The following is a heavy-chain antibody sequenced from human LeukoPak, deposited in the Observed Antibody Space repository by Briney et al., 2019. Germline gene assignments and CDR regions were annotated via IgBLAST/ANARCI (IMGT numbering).Heavy chain of an antibody. CDR2: ISAYNGNT. V-gene: IGHV1-18*01. CDR1: GYTFTSYG. CDR3: ARGKYCGGDCYSPDDY. J-gene: IGHJ4*02. D-gene: IGHD2-21*02. Sequence: ASVEVSCKASGYTFTSYGISWVRQAPGQGLEWMGWISAYNGNTNYAQKLQGRVTMTTDTSTSTAYMELRSLRSDGTAVYYCARGKYCGGDCYSPDDYWGQGTLVTVSS.